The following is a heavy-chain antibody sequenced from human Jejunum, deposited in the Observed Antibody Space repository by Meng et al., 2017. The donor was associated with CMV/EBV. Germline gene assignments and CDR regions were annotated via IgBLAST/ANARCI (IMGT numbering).Heavy chain of an antibody. V-gene: IGHV1-18*01. Sequence: SCKASGDTFTNYGFTWVRQAPGQGLEWMGWISAYNGEIRSAQKLQGRVTMTTDTSTSTAYTELRSLRSDDTAVYYCARASSVAGTPAYWGQGTLVTVSS. CDR2: ISAYNGEI. J-gene: IGHJ4*02. CDR3: ARASSVAGTPAY. CDR1: GDTFTNYG. D-gene: IGHD6-19*01.